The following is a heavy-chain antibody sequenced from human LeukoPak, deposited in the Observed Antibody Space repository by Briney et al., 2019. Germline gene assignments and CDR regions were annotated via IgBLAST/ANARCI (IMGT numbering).Heavy chain of an antibody. CDR3: ARDTYNYDTSGYGLGY. CDR2: IKQDGSEK. J-gene: IGHJ4*02. D-gene: IGHD3-22*01. V-gene: IGHV3-7*01. Sequence: GGSLRLSCAASGFTLKNYWMSWVRQAPGKGLEWVANIKQDGSEKNYVDSVKGRFTISRDNAKNSLYLQVSSLRAEDTAVHYCARDTYNYDTSGYGLGYWGQGTLVTVSS. CDR1: GFTLKNYW.